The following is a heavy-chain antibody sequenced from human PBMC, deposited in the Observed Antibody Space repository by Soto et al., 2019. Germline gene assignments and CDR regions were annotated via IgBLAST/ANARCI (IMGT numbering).Heavy chain of an antibody. Sequence: QAHLVQSGAGVRKPGASVKVSCQALEHTSTIYYIHWVRQARGQGLEWMGWINADSGATTYAEDFRARVTFTRDTSTSTFHMELSRLRLDDTAMYFCATRDYDILTGYLHIWGQGTLITVSS. CDR1: EHTSTIYY. D-gene: IGHD3-9*01. J-gene: IGHJ1*01. V-gene: IGHV1-2*02. CDR2: INADSGAT. CDR3: ATRDYDILTGYLHI.